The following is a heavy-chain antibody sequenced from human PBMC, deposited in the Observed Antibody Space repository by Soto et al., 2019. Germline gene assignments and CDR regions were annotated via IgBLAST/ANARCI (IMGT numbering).Heavy chain of an antibody. CDR2: IIPLFGTT. J-gene: IGHJ6*02. CDR3: AAELGFGKLSVV. CDR1: GDTFKNCV. D-gene: IGHD3-10*01. V-gene: IGHV1-69*01. Sequence: QVQEVQSGVEVRRPGSSVKVSCKASGDTFKNCVISWVRQAPGQGLEWMGGIIPLFGTTDFAQRSQGRLTITTDESTTTAYRELSRLRSEDTATYYWAAELGFGKLSVVWGQGTTVIVSS.